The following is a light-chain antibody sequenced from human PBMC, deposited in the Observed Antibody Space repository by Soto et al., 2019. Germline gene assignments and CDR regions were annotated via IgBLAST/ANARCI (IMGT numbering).Light chain of an antibody. CDR3: QKYNSAPRT. CDR1: QGIINY. Sequence: DIQMTQSPSSLSASVGDSVTITCRASQGIINYVAWFQQKPGKVPKLLIYTASTLRSGVPSRFSGSGSGTEFTLTITSLQPEDVATYYCQKYNSAPRTFGLGTKVEIK. V-gene: IGKV1-27*01. CDR2: TAS. J-gene: IGKJ1*01.